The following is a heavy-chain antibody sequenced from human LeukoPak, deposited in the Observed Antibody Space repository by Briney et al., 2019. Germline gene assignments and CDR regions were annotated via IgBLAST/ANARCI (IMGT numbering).Heavy chain of an antibody. CDR2: ISYDGGIK. CDR3: ARGYYDRSGSGPAPRYYYYGRDV. CDR1: GFTFSSYA. J-gene: IGHJ6*02. V-gene: IGHV3-30-3*01. D-gene: IGHD3-22*01. Sequence: PGRSLRLSCAASGFTFSSYAMHWVRQAPGKGLECVSVISYDGGIKYYADTVKSRFTIYRDNSKNTLYLQMNSLRAEDTALYYCARGYYDRSGSGPAPRYYYYGRDVWGQGTTVTVSS.